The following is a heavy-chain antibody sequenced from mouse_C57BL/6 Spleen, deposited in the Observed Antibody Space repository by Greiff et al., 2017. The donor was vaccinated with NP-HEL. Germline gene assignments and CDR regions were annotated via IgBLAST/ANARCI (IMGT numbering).Heavy chain of an antibody. D-gene: IGHD3-2*02. CDR3: ARGGAQARVAY. V-gene: IGHV1-80*01. Sequence: QVQLKESGAELVKPGASVKISCKASGYAFSSYWMNWVKQRPGKGLEWIGQIYPGDGDTNYNGKFKGKATLTADKSSSTAYMQLSSLTSEDSAVYFCARGGAQARVAYWGQGTLVTVSA. CDR1: GYAFSSYW. CDR2: IYPGDGDT. J-gene: IGHJ3*01.